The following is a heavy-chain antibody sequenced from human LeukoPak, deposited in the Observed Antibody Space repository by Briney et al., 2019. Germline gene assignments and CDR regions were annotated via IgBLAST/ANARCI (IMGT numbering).Heavy chain of an antibody. CDR1: GGSISSYY. CDR2: IYYSGNT. Sequence: KASETLSLTCTVSGGSISSYYWSWIRQPPGKGLEWIGYIYYSGNTNYNPSLKSRVTISVDTSKNQFSLKLSSVTAADTAVYYCASQSIAAAGTIEYWGQGTLVTVSS. CDR3: ASQSIAAAGTIEY. D-gene: IGHD6-13*01. V-gene: IGHV4-59*01. J-gene: IGHJ4*02.